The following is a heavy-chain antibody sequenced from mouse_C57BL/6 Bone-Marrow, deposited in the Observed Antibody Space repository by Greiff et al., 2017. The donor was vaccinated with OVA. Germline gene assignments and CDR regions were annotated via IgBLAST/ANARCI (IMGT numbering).Heavy chain of an antibody. CDR3: ARSPGYDGYYDYYAMDY. J-gene: IGHJ4*01. Sequence: QVQLQQPGAELVKPGASVKMSCKASGYTFTSYWITWVKQRPGQGLEWIGDIYPGSGSTNYNEKFKSKATLTVDTSSSTAYMQLSSLTSEDSAVYYCARSPGYDGYYDYYAMDYWGQGTSVTVSS. CDR2: IYPGSGST. V-gene: IGHV1-55*01. CDR1: GYTFTSYW. D-gene: IGHD2-3*01.